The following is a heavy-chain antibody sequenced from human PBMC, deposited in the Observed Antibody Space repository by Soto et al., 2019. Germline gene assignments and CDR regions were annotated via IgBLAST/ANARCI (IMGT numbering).Heavy chain of an antibody. V-gene: IGHV4-59*08. CDR3: ARLGGYYQALDS. CDR2: IYYAGTT. J-gene: IGHJ4*02. Sequence: QVQLQESGPGLVKPSETLFLTCTVSGGSINNYYWSWIRQPPGEGLEFIGYIYYAGTTTYNPSLKSLVTISVDTSKNQFSLKLSSVTAADTAVYYCARLGGYYQALDSWGQGTLLTVSS. D-gene: IGHD3-22*01. CDR1: GGSINNYY.